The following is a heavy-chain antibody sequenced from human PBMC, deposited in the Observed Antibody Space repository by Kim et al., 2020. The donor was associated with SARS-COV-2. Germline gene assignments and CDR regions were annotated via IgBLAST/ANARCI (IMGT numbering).Heavy chain of an antibody. J-gene: IGHJ4*02. V-gene: IGHV4-34*01. CDR2: INHSGST. Sequence: SETLSLTCAVYGGSFSGYYWSWIRQPPGKGLEWIGEINHSGSTDYNPSLKSRVTISVDTSKNQFSLKLSSVTAADTAVYYCARLPTPRQRWLQADFWDYWGQGTLVTVSS. CDR3: ARLPTPRQRWLQADFWDY. D-gene: IGHD3-3*01. CDR1: GGSFSGYY.